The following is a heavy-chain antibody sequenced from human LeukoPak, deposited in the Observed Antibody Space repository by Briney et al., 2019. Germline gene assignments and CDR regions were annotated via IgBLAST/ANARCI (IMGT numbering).Heavy chain of an antibody. CDR2: INSDGSST. CDR1: GFTFSSYA. CDR3: ARDRWLQSNYYMDV. Sequence: PGGSLRLSCAASGFTFSSYAMIWVRQAPGKGRVWVSRINSDGSSTIYADSVKGRFTISRDNAKNTLYRQRHTLRAEDTAVYYCARDRWLQSNYYMDVWGKGTTVTISS. V-gene: IGHV3-74*01. D-gene: IGHD5-24*01. J-gene: IGHJ6*03.